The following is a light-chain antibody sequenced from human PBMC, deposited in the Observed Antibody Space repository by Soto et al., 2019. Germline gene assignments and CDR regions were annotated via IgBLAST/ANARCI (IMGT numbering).Light chain of an antibody. Sequence: AIQLTQSPSSLSASVGDRVTITCRTSQDISSALAWYQQKPGKAPKLLIYDASSLESGVPSRFSGSGSGTDFTLTISSLQPEDFATYHCQQFNSYPYTFGQGTKLEIK. CDR2: DAS. CDR1: QDISSA. V-gene: IGKV1-13*02. J-gene: IGKJ2*01. CDR3: QQFNSYPYT.